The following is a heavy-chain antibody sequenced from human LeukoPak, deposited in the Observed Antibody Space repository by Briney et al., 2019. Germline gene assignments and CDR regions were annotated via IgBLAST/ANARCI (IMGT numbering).Heavy chain of an antibody. D-gene: IGHD2-2*01. CDR3: ARSRCSSTSCYGDLDY. CDR2: ISAYNGNT. CDR1: GYTFTSYG. J-gene: IGHJ4*02. Sequence: ASVKVSCKASGYTFTSYGISWVRQAPGQGLEWMGWISAYNGNTNYAQKLQGRVTMTTDTSTSTAYMGLRSLRSDDTAVYYCARSRCSSTSCYGDLDYWGQGTLVTVSS. V-gene: IGHV1-18*01.